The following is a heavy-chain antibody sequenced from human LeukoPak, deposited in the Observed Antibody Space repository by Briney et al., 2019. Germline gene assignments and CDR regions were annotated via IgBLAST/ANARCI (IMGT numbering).Heavy chain of an antibody. D-gene: IGHD6-19*01. CDR1: GFTFSNYN. J-gene: IGHJ6*02. Sequence: PGGSLRLSCAASGFTFSNYNMNWVRQAPGKGLEWVSTISGGGGTTQYADSVKGRFTISRDNSKNTVYLQMNRLRAEDTAVYYCAKATVAGLSYYYGMDVWGRGTTVTVSS. CDR2: ISGGGGTT. V-gene: IGHV3-23*01. CDR3: AKATVAGLSYYYGMDV.